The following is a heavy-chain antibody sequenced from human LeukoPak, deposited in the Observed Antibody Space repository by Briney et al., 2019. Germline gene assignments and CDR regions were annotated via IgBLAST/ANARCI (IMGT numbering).Heavy chain of an antibody. V-gene: IGHV1-69*04. CDR3: ARDCSGGASCY. CDR2: IIPILGIA. Sequence: GSSVKVSCKASGGTFSSYTISWVRQAPGQGLEWKGRIIPILGIANYAQKFQGRVTITADKSTSTAYMELSSLRSEDTAVCYCARDCSGGASCYWGQGTLVTVSS. D-gene: IGHD1-26*01. CDR1: GGTFSSYT. J-gene: IGHJ4*02.